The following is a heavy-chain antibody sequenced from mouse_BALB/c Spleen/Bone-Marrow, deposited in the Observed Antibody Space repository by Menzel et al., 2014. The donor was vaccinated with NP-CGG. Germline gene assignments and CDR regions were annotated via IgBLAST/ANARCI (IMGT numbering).Heavy chain of an antibody. D-gene: IGHD2-12*01. CDR2: INPYDDGT. J-gene: IGHJ4*01. Sequence: VQLKESGPELVKPGASVKMSCKASGYTFTSYVIHWVKQKPGQGLDWIGYINPYDDGTKYNEKFKGKATLTSDKSSSTAYMELSSLTSEDSAVYYCAGWRYPYAMDYWGQGTSVTVSS. CDR1: GYTFTSYV. CDR3: AGWRYPYAMDY. V-gene: IGHV1-14*01.